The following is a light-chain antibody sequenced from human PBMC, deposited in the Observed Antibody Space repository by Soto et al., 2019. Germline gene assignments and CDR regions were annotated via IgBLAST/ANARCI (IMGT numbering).Light chain of an antibody. CDR1: QRVSTN. Sequence: ETVMTQSPATLSVSPGERATLSCRASQRVSTNLAWYQQKPGQSPRLLIYRASTRATDIPARFSGSGSGTEFTLTISSLQSEEFAVYYCQQYNNWPPLTVGGGTKVAIK. J-gene: IGKJ4*01. V-gene: IGKV3-15*01. CDR2: RAS. CDR3: QQYNNWPPLT.